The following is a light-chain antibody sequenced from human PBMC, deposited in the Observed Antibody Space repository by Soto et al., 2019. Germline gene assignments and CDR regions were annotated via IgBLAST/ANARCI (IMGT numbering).Light chain of an antibody. Sequence: EIVLTQSPGTLSLSPGERATLSCRASQSFRSSYLAWYQQKPGQAPRLLIYGASSRATGIPVRFSGSGSGTDFTLTISRLEPEDFAVYYCQQYGSSPLTFGGGTKVEIK. V-gene: IGKV3-20*01. CDR3: QQYGSSPLT. CDR1: QSFRSSY. J-gene: IGKJ4*01. CDR2: GAS.